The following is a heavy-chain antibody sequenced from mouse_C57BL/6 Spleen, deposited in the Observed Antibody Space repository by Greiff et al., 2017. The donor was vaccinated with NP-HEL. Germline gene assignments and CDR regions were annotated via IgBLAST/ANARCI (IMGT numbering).Heavy chain of an antibody. CDR1: GYTFTSYW. V-gene: IGHV1-55*01. CDR2: IYPGSGST. CDR3: ARREGYDEGVGVLDY. Sequence: QVQLQQPGAELVKPGASVKMSCKASGYTFTSYWITWVKQRPGQGLEWIGDIYPGSGSTNYNEKFKSKATLTVDTSSSTAYMQLSSLTSEDSAVYYCARREGYDEGVGVLDYWGQGTTLTVSS. D-gene: IGHD2-2*01. J-gene: IGHJ2*01.